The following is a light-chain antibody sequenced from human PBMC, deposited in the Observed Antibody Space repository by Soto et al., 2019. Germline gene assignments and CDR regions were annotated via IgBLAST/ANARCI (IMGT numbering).Light chain of an antibody. CDR3: SSYTSSNTWV. V-gene: IGLV2-14*01. CDR2: EVS. CDR1: SSDVGVYNY. Sequence: QSALTQPASVSGSPGQSITISCTGTSSDVGVYNYVSWYQQHPGKAPKLMIYEVSNRPSGVSNRFSGSKSGNTASLTISWLQAEDEADYYCSSYTSSNTWVFGGGTKLTVL. J-gene: IGLJ3*02.